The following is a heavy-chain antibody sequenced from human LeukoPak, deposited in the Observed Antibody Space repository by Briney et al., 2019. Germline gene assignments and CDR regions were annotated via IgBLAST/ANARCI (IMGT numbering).Heavy chain of an antibody. CDR1: GGSVSSGSYY. V-gene: IGHV4-61*01. CDR2: IYHSGST. Sequence: SETLSLTCTVSGGSVSSGSYYWSWIRQPPGKGLEWIGYIYHSGSTYYNPSLKSRVTISVDTSKNQFSLKLSSVTAADTAVYYCARSPSSSISYYRFDYWGQGTLVTVSS. D-gene: IGHD2-2*02. J-gene: IGHJ4*02. CDR3: ARSPSSSISYYRFDY.